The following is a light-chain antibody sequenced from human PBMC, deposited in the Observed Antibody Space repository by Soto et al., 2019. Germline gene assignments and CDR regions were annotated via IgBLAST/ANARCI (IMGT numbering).Light chain of an antibody. CDR3: EQYGSSPRT. J-gene: IGKJ1*01. Sequence: EIGFSQSPGTLSLSPGERATLSCRASQSISSNYFAWYQQKPGQAPSLLIYGVSTRATGIPDRFSGSGSGTDFTLTISRLEPEDFEMYYCEQYGSSPRTFGQGTKVDIK. CDR1: QSISSNY. V-gene: IGKV3-20*01. CDR2: GVS.